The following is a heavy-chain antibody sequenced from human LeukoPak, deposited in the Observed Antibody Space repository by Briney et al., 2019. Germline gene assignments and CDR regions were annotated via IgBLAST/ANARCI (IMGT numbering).Heavy chain of an antibody. V-gene: IGHV3-23*01. CDR3: ARDRAANQDWVEFDP. CDR1: GFTFSSYS. D-gene: IGHD3/OR15-3a*01. CDR2: ISGSGDKT. Sequence: GGSLRLSCAASGFTFSSYSMSWVRLAPGKGLEWVSGISGSGDKTYYADFARGRFAISRDESENTLYLQMNSLRVEDTAVYFCARDRAANQDWVEFDPWGQGTPVIVSS. J-gene: IGHJ5*02.